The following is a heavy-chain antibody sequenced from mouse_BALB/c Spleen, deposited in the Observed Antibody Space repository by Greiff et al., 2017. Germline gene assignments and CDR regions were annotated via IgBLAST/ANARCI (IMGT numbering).Heavy chain of an antibody. D-gene: IGHD2-3*01. CDR3: ARNGNGYSYFDY. J-gene: IGHJ2*01. V-gene: IGHV1S34*01. CDR2: ISCYNGAT. Sequence: LVKTGASVKISCKASGYSFTGYYMHWVKQSHGKSLEWIGYISCYNGATSYNQKFKGKATFTVDTSSSTAYMQFNSLTSENSAVYYCARNGNGYSYFDYWGQGTTLTVSS. CDR1: GYSFTGYY.